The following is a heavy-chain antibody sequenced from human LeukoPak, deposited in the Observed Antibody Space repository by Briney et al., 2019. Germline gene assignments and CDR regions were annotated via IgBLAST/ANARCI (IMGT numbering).Heavy chain of an antibody. J-gene: IGHJ4*02. V-gene: IGHV3-15*01. CDR2: IKNKSDGGKT. D-gene: IGHD6-13*01. Sequence: PGGSLRLSCAASGFTFSSYGLNWVRQAPGKGLEWVGRIKNKSDGGKTDYAAPVKGRFTISRADSKNTLYLQMNSLKTEDTALYYCAAERYSSTCYFDYWGQGILVAVSS. CDR1: GFTFSSYG. CDR3: AAERYSSTCYFDY.